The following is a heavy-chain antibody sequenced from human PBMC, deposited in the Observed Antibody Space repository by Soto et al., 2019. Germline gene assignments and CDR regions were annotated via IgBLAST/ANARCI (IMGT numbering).Heavy chain of an antibody. CDR2: ISYSGGST. V-gene: IGHV3-23*01. Sequence: GGSLRLSCAASGFIFSNYAFNWVRQAPGKGLEWVSGISYSGGSTNYADSVKGRFAFSRDNSKNTLYLQTDSLRAEDTAVYYCAKSPGSPSYYAMDVWGQGVTVTV. CDR1: GFIFSNYA. CDR3: AKSPGSPSYYAMDV. J-gene: IGHJ6*02.